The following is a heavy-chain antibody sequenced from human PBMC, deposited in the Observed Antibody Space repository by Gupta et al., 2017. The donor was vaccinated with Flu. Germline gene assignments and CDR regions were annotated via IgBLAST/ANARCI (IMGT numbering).Heavy chain of an antibody. Sequence: QVQLVESGGGVVQPGRSLRLSCAASGFTFSSYGMHWVRQDPGKGLEWVAVISYDGSNKYYADSVKGRFTISRDNSKNTLYLQMNSLRAEDTAVYYCAKDPRDGWYLYYYYGMDVWGQGTTVTVSS. D-gene: IGHD6-19*01. J-gene: IGHJ6*02. CDR1: GFTFSSYG. CDR3: AKDPRDGWYLYYYYGMDV. V-gene: IGHV3-30*18. CDR2: ISYDGSNK.